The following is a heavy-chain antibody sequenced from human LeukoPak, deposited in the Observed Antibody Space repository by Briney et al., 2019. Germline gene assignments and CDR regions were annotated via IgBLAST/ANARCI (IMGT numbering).Heavy chain of an antibody. CDR1: GFTFDDFA. V-gene: IGHV3-43D*03. Sequence: GGSLRLSCAASGFTFDDFAMHWVREAPGEGLEWVSLISWDCGSTYYADSVKGRFPISRDNAKNSLYLQMNSLRAEDKAVYYCARDGYYYGSGSYYKVDFDYWGQGTLVTVSS. J-gene: IGHJ4*02. CDR2: ISWDCGST. D-gene: IGHD3-10*01. CDR3: ARDGYYYGSGSYYKVDFDY.